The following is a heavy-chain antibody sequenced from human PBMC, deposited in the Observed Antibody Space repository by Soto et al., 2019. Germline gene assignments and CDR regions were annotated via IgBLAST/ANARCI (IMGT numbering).Heavy chain of an antibody. V-gene: IGHV3-33*01. CDR3: ARDHCSSASCWNWFDP. J-gene: IGHJ5*02. D-gene: IGHD2-2*01. Sequence: QVQVVESGGGVVQPGMSLRLSCAASGFTFSNYGMHWVRQAPGKGLEWVAVIWYDGSNKYYADSVKGRFTISRDNSKNTLYLQMNSLRAEDTAIYYCARDHCSSASCWNWFDPWAQGTLVTVSS. CDR2: IWYDGSNK. CDR1: GFTFSNYG.